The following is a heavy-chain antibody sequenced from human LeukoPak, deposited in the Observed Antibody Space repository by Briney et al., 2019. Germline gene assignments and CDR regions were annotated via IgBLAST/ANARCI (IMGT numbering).Heavy chain of an antibody. V-gene: IGHV4-39*07. CDR1: GDSISLSFYY. D-gene: IGHD6-19*01. CDR2: VNYSGTT. Sequence: SETLSLTCSVSGDSISLSFYYWGWIRQPPGKALEWVGSVNYSGTTSYNPSLKSRVTISVDMSKNHSSLRLRSVTAADTAMYYCARGTLYRGWSYYLDFWGQGSQVTVSS. J-gene: IGHJ4*02. CDR3: ARGTLYRGWSYYLDF.